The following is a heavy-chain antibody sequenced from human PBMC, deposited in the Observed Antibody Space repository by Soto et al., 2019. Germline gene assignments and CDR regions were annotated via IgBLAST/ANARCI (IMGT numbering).Heavy chain of an antibody. CDR3: ARDSRSGSYLSWFDP. CDR2: IYYSGST. J-gene: IGHJ5*02. CDR1: GGSISSYY. V-gene: IGHV4-59*01. Sequence: SETLSLTCTVSGGSISSYYWSWIRQPPGKGLEWIGYIYYSGSTNYNPSLKSRVTISVDTSKNQFSLKLSSVTAADTAVYYCARDSRSGSYLSWFDPWGQGTLGTVSS. D-gene: IGHD3-10*01.